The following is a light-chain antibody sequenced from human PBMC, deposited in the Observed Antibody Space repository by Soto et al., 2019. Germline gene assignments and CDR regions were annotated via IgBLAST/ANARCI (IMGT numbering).Light chain of an antibody. CDR2: GTS. CDR3: QQYDSSPLFT. Sequence: EIVLTQSPGTLSLSPGERATLSCRASQSVSSSYLAWYQQKPGQAPRLLIYGTSGRATGIPDRFSGSGSGTDFTLTISRVEPEDFAVYYCQQYDSSPLFTFGPGTKVDIK. J-gene: IGKJ3*01. V-gene: IGKV3-20*01. CDR1: QSVSSSY.